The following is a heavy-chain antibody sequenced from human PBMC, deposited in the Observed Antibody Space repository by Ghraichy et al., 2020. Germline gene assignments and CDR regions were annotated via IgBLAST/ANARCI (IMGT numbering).Heavy chain of an antibody. CDR1: GFAYNSYW. CDR3: ARGWGRFDY. J-gene: IGHJ4*02. CDR2: IKYDGSAE. D-gene: IGHD2-21*02. Sequence: GESLSISCAASGFAYNSYWMNWVRQAPGKGLEWVAYIKYDGSAEYYVDSVKGRFAISRDNAKNSLFLQMNSLRAEDTAVYYCARGWGRFDYWGQGTLVTVSS. V-gene: IGHV3-7*01.